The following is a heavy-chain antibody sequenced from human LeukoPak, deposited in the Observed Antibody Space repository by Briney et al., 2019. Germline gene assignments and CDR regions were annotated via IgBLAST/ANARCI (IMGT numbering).Heavy chain of an antibody. J-gene: IGHJ4*02. Sequence: GGSLRLSCAASGFTFSSYSMNWVRQAPGKGLEWVSSISSSSSYIYYADSVKGRFTTSRDNAKNSLYLQMNSLRAEDTAVYDCARDGLRGVDYDFWSGYGYYFDYWGQGTLVTVSS. D-gene: IGHD3-3*01. CDR2: ISSSSSYI. CDR1: GFTFSSYS. CDR3: ARDGLRGVDYDFWSGYGYYFDY. V-gene: IGHV3-21*01.